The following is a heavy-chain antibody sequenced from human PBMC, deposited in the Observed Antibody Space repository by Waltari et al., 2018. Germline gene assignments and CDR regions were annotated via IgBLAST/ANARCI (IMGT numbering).Heavy chain of an antibody. V-gene: IGHV3-7*01. CDR2: IKEEGSEK. J-gene: IGHJ4*02. CDR1: GLSFSNYW. Sequence: EVQLVESGGGLAQPGGSLRLSCAASGLSFSNYWMTWVRQASGKVPEWVANIKEEGSEKYYMDSVKGRFTISRDNAKNSLYLQMNNLRVEDTAVYYCTRGGLDSSWYWRDWGQGTLVTVSS. CDR3: TRGGLDSSWYWRD. D-gene: IGHD6-13*01.